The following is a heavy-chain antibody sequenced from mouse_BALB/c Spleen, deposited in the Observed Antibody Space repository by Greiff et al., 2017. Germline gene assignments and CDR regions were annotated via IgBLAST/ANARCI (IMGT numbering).Heavy chain of an antibody. V-gene: IGHV1-9*01. CDR1: GYTFSSYW. D-gene: IGHD2-4*01. J-gene: IGHJ4*01. CDR2: ILPGSGST. CDR3: ARGGDDYSYYAMDY. Sequence: QVQLQQSGAELMKPGASVKISCKATGYTFSSYWIEWVKQRPGHGLEWIGEILPGSGSTNYNEKFKGKATFTADTSSNTAYMQLSSLTSEDSAVYYCARGGDDYSYYAMDYWGQGTSVTVSS.